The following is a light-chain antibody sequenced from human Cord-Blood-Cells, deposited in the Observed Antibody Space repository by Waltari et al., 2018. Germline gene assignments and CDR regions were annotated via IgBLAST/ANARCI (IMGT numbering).Light chain of an antibody. Sequence: QTVVTQETSLTVSPGGTVTLTCASSTGAVPSGYYPNWFQQKPGQAPRALIYSTSNKQSWTPARFAGSLLGGKAARTLSGVQPEDEAEYYCLLYYGGAYVFGTGTKVTVL. CDR3: LLYYGGAYV. CDR1: TGAVPSGYY. J-gene: IGLJ1*01. V-gene: IGLV7-43*01. CDR2: STS.